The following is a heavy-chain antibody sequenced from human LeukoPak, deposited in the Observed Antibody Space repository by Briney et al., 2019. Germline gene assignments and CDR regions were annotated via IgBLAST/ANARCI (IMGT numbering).Heavy chain of an antibody. J-gene: IGHJ3*02. Sequence: ASVKVSCKASGYTFTSYGISWVRQAPGQGLEWMGWISAYNGNTNYAQRLQGRVTMTTDTSTSTAYMELRSLRSDDTAVYYCARGWVDYYDSYAFDIWGQGTMVTVSS. V-gene: IGHV1-18*01. CDR3: ARGWVDYYDSYAFDI. D-gene: IGHD3-22*01. CDR1: GYTFTSYG. CDR2: ISAYNGNT.